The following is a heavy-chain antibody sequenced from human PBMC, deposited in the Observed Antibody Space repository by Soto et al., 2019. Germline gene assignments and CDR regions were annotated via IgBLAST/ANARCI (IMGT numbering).Heavy chain of an antibody. CDR1: GFTFSSHA. Sequence: EEKLLESGGGLVQPGGSLRLSCAASGFTFSSHAVSWVRQAPGKGLEWVSAISGSGAKTYYADVVKGRFTISRDNSKNTLFLQMNSLRAEDTAVYYCAKDVYCSGGSCYSGFDIWGQGTMVTVSS. J-gene: IGHJ3*02. D-gene: IGHD2-15*01. CDR2: ISGSGAKT. V-gene: IGHV3-23*01. CDR3: AKDVYCSGGSCYSGFDI.